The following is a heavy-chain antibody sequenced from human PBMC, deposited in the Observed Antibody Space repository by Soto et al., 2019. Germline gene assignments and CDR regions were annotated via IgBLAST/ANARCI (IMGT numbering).Heavy chain of an antibody. J-gene: IGHJ3*02. CDR1: GYTFTGYY. D-gene: IGHD6-19*01. CDR3: ARDRGYSSGWDAFDI. Sequence: GXSVKVSCKASGYTFTGYYMHWVREAPGQGLEWMGWINPNSGGTNYAQKFQGWVTMTRDTSISTAYMELSRLRSDDTAVYYCARDRGYSSGWDAFDIWGQGTMVTVSS. V-gene: IGHV1-2*04. CDR2: INPNSGGT.